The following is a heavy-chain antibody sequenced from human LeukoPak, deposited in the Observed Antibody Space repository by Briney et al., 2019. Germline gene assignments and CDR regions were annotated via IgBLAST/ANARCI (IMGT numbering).Heavy chain of an antibody. D-gene: IGHD3-3*02. J-gene: IGHJ5*02. CDR3: ATGREHSSRRHRFDP. Sequence: SETLSLTCAVYCGSFSGYYWSWIRQPPGKGLEWIGEINHSGSTNYNPSLKSRVTISVDTSKNQFSLKLSSVTAADTAVYYCATGREHSSRRHRFDPWGQGTLVTVSS. V-gene: IGHV4-34*01. CDR2: INHSGST. CDR1: CGSFSGYY.